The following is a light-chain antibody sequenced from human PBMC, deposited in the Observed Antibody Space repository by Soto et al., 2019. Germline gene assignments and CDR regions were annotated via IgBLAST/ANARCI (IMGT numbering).Light chain of an antibody. V-gene: IGKV1-39*01. J-gene: IGKJ1*01. CDR2: AAS. CDR1: QSIGSY. Sequence: DIQMTQSPSSLSASVGDRITISCRASQSIGSYLNWCQQKPGKAPKLLIYAASSLQSGVPSRFSGSGSGTDFTLTISSLQPEDFATYYCQQSYSTPWTFGQGTKVEVK. CDR3: QQSYSTPWT.